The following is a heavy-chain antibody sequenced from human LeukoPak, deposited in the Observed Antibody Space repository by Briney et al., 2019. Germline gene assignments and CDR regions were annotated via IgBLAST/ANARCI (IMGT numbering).Heavy chain of an antibody. CDR3: ARTGGRDGYNGFDY. Sequence: SGGSLRLSCAASGFTFSSYAMHWVRQAPGKGLEWVAVISYDGSNKYYADSVKGRFTISRDNSKNTLYLQMSSLRAEDTAVYYCARTGGRDGYNGFDYWGQGTLVTVSS. J-gene: IGHJ4*02. CDR2: ISYDGSNK. CDR1: GFTFSSYA. V-gene: IGHV3-30*04. D-gene: IGHD5-24*01.